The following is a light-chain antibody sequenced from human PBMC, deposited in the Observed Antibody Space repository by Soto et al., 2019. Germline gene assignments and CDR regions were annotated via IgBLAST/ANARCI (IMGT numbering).Light chain of an antibody. CDR3: SSYTSSSTLNV. V-gene: IGLV2-14*01. CDR2: EVS. CDR1: SSDVGGYNY. Sequence: ALTQPASVSGSPGQSITISRTGTSSDVGGYNYVSWYQQHPGKAPKLMIYEVSNRPSGVSNRFSGSKSGNTASLTISGLQAEDEADYYCSSYTSSSTLNVFGTGTKVTVL. J-gene: IGLJ1*01.